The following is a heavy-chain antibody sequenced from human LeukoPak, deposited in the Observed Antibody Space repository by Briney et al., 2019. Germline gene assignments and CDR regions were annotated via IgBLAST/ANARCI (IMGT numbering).Heavy chain of an antibody. Sequence: PGRSLRLSCVASGFTFSNYGMHWVRQAPGKGLEWVAIIWFDGSNIHYADSVKGRFTISRDNSKNTLYLQMNSLRAEDTAVYYCATQIDYDFWSGYYGYWGQGTLVTVSS. V-gene: IGHV3-33*01. D-gene: IGHD3-3*01. J-gene: IGHJ4*02. CDR3: ATQIDYDFWSGYYGY. CDR2: IWFDGSNI. CDR1: GFTFSNYG.